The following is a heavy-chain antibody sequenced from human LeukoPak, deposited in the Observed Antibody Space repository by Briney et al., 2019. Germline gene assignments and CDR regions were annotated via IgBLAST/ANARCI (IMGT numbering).Heavy chain of an antibody. V-gene: IGHV4-4*02. D-gene: IGHD2-15*01. CDR1: GGPISSSNW. CDR3: ARYRYCSDGSCYSSFAFDY. J-gene: IGHJ4*02. CDR2: IYHSGST. Sequence: SETLSLTCAVSGGPISSSNWWSWVRQPPGKGLEWIGEIYHSGSTNYNPSLKSRVTISLDTTKKQYPLKRSSVTAADTAVYYCARYRYCSDGSCYSSFAFDYWGQGTLVTVSS.